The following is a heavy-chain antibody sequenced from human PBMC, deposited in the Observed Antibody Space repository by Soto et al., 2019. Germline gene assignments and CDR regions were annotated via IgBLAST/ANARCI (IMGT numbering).Heavy chain of an antibody. D-gene: IGHD3-3*01. CDR1: GGTSSSYA. CDR3: ARVALYDFWSGYASGYYYGMDV. V-gene: IGHV1-69*10. J-gene: IGHJ6*02. Sequence: ASVKVSCKASGGTSSSYAIDWVRQAPGQGLEWMGGIIPILGTANYAQKFQGRVTITADKSTSTAYMELSSLRSEDTAVYYCARVALYDFWSGYASGYYYGMDVWGQGTTVTVSS. CDR2: IIPILGTA.